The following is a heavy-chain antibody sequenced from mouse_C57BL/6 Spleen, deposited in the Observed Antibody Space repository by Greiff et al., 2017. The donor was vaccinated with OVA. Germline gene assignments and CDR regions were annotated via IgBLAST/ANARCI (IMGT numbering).Heavy chain of an antibody. D-gene: IGHD4-1*01. CDR1: GYTFTDYY. J-gene: IGHJ2*01. Sequence: EVQLQQSGPELVKPGASVKISCKASGYTFTDYYMNWVKQSHGKSLEWIGDINPNNGGTSYNQKFKGKATLTVDKSSSTAYMELRSLTSEDSAVYYCARRGLTGYYFDYWGQGTTLTVSS. CDR2: INPNNGGT. V-gene: IGHV1-26*01. CDR3: ARRGLTGYYFDY.